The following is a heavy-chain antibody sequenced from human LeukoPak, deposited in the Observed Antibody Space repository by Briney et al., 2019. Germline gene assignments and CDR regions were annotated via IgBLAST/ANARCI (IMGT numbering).Heavy chain of an antibody. J-gene: IGHJ5*02. CDR2: INEYGTT. Sequence: GGSLRLSCATSGFSFSDYWMYWVRQAPGKGLVWISNINEYGTTAYADSVKGRFTISRDNAKNTLYLQMNSLKAEDTAIYFCARGGDYYHWGQGTVVTVSS. CDR1: GFSFSDYW. CDR3: ARGGDYYH. D-gene: IGHD4-17*01. V-gene: IGHV3-74*01.